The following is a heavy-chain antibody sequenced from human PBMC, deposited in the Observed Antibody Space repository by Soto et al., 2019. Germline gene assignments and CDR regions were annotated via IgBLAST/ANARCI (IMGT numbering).Heavy chain of an antibody. CDR2: IYYSGST. V-gene: IGHV4-59*08. CDR3: ARLWVPCSGGSCYSRYFDY. D-gene: IGHD2-15*01. J-gene: IGHJ4*02. CDR1: GGSISSYY. Sequence: SETLSLTCTVSGGSISSYYWSWIRQPPGKGLEWIGYIYYSGSTNYNPSLKSRVTISVDTSKNQFSLKLSSVTAADTAVYYCARLWVPCSGGSCYSRYFDYWGQGTLVTVSS.